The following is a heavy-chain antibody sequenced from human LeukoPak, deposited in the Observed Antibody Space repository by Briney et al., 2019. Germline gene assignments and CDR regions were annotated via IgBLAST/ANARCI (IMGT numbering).Heavy chain of an antibody. Sequence: GGSLRLSCAASGFTFSSYSMNWVRQAPGKGLEWVSYISSSSSTIYYADSVKGRFTISRDNAKNSLYLQMNSLRAEDTAVYYCAILPVAVNNWFDPWGQGTLVTVSS. D-gene: IGHD6-19*01. V-gene: IGHV3-48*04. CDR2: ISSSSSTI. CDR1: GFTFSSYS. J-gene: IGHJ5*02. CDR3: AILPVAVNNWFDP.